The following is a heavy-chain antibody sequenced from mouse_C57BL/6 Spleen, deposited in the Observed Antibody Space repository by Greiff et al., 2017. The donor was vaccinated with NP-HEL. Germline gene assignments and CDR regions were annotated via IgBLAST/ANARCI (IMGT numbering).Heavy chain of an antibody. V-gene: IGHV1-78*01. D-gene: IGHD2-3*01. J-gene: IGHJ4*01. CDR2: IYPRDGST. Sequence: VQLQQSDAELVKPGASVKISCKVSGYTFTDHTIHWMKQRPEQGLEWIGYIYPRDGSTKYNEKFKGKATLTADKSSSTAYMQLNSLTFEDSAVYFCARRGLLPSYAMDYWGQGTSVTVAS. CDR3: ARRGLLPSYAMDY. CDR1: GYTFTDHT.